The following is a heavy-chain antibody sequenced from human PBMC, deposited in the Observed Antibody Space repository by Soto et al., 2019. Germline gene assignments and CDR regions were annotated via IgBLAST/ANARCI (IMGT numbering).Heavy chain of an antibody. CDR1: GDSISSNY. CDR3: ARLYHLGLEHSGCLDH. CDR2: ISHRGGT. Sequence: QVQLQESGPGLVKPSETLSLTCTVSGDSISSNYWGWIRQPPGKGLEWIGYISHRGGTNYNPSLKGRVTISVDTSKNQFSLKVKSVTAADTAVYYCARLYHLGLEHSGCLDHWGQGTLVTVSS. D-gene: IGHD3-22*01. V-gene: IGHV4-59*01. J-gene: IGHJ4*02.